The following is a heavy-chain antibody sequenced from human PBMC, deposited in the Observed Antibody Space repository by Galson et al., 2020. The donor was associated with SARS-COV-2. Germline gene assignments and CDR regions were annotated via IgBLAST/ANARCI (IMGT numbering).Heavy chain of an antibody. J-gene: IGHJ6*02. CDR1: GYTFTGHY. CDR3: ARAGQSPDYYYYYNLDV. V-gene: IGHV1-2*02. CDR2: INPPSGGP. Sequence: ASVKVSYNPSGYTFTGHYMHWVRPAPGQGLDWMGWINPPSGGPKYAQKFQGRVTMTRDTSISTAYMELSRLRSDDTAIYYCARAGQSPDYYYYYNLDVWGQGTTVTVSS. D-gene: IGHD3-10*01.